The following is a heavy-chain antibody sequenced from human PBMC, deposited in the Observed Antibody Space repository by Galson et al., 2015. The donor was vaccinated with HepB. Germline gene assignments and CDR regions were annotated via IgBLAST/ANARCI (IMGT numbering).Heavy chain of an antibody. Sequence: SVKVSCKASGYTFTSYYMHWVRQAPGQGLEWMGIINPSGGSTSYAQKFQGRVTMTRDTSTSTVYMELSSLRSEDTAVYYCAREWELLLHAFDIWGQGTMVTVSS. J-gene: IGHJ3*02. V-gene: IGHV1-46*01. D-gene: IGHD1-26*01. CDR1: GYTFTSYY. CDR3: AREWELLLHAFDI. CDR2: INPSGGST.